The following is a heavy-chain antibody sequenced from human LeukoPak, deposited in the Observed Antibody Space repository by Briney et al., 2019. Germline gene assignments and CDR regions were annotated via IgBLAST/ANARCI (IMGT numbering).Heavy chain of an antibody. CDR1: GGSFSGYY. CDR2: INHSGST. D-gene: IGHD6-6*01. J-gene: IGHJ6*03. V-gene: IGHV4-34*01. Sequence: PSETLSLTCAVYGGSFSGYYWSWIRQPPGKGLEWIGEINHSGSTNYNPSLKSRVTISVDTSKNQFSLKLSSVTAADTAVYYCARGGEYSSSSGYYYYYYYMDVWGKGTTVTVSS. CDR3: ARGGEYSSSSGYYYYYYYMDV.